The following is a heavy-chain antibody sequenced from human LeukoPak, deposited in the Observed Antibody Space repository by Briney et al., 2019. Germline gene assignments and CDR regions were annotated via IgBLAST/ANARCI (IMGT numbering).Heavy chain of an antibody. V-gene: IGHV1-69*01. D-gene: IGHD2-15*01. CDR3: ARWCSGGSCYDYFDY. Sequence: GSSVKVSCKASGGTFSSYAISWVRQAPGQGLGWMGGIIPIFGTANYAQKFQGRVTITADESTSTAYMELSSLRSEDTAVYYCARWCSGGSCYDYFDYWGQGTLVTVSS. CDR2: IIPIFGTA. CDR1: GGTFSSYA. J-gene: IGHJ4*02.